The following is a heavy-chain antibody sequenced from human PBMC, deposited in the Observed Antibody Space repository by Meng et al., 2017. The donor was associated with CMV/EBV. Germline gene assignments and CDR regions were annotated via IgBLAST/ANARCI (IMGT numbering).Heavy chain of an antibody. Sequence: TLSLTCTVSGGSVSSVSYYWSWIRQPPGKGLEWIGYIYYSGSTNYNPSLKSRVTISVDTSKNQFSLKLSSVTAADTAVYYCARESIVVVPAAIGGGYYYYGMDVWGQGTTVTVSS. J-gene: IGHJ6*02. CDR1: GGSVSSVSYY. CDR3: ARESIVVVPAAIGGGYYYYGMDV. V-gene: IGHV4-61*01. D-gene: IGHD2-2*02. CDR2: IYYSGST.